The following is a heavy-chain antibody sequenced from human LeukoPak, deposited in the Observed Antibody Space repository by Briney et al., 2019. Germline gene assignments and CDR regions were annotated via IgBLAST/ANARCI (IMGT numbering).Heavy chain of an antibody. Sequence: GGSLRLSCAASGFTFSNYGMHWVRQAPGKGLEWVAVISYDGNSKYYADSVKGRFTISRDNSKNTLYLQMNSLRVEDMAVYYCYGGNAEQWGQGTLVTVSS. J-gene: IGHJ1*01. CDR1: GFTFSNYG. D-gene: IGHD4-23*01. CDR2: ISYDGNSK. CDR3: YGGNAEQ. V-gene: IGHV3-30*03.